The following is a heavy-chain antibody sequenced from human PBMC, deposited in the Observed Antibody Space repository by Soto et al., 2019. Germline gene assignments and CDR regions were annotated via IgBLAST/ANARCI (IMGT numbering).Heavy chain of an antibody. CDR3: AIRDFWSGYPPPYYYGMDV. J-gene: IGHJ6*02. Sequence: QVQLVQSGAEVKKPGSSVKVSCKASGGTFSSYAISWVRQAPGQGLEWMGGIIPIFGTANYAQKFQGRVTITADESTSTDYMERSSLRSEDTAVYYCAIRDFWSGYPPPYYYGMDVWGQGTTVTVSS. D-gene: IGHD3-3*01. CDR2: IIPIFGTA. V-gene: IGHV1-69*01. CDR1: GGTFSSYA.